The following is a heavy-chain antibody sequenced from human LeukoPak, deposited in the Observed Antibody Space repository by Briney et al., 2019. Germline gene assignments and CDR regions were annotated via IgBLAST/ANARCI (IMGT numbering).Heavy chain of an antibody. CDR3: ARGPGTRIVVSNEYSHH. CDR1: GYTFTDRY. V-gene: IGHV1-2*02. Sequence: ASVKVSCTASGYTFTDRYIHWVRQAPGQGLEWMGWMKPNTGGTKYAEKFRGRVTMTRDTSISTAYMELNGLRSDDTAVYYCARGPGTRIVVSNEYSHHWGQGTLVTVSS. D-gene: IGHD3-22*01. CDR2: MKPNTGGT. J-gene: IGHJ1*01.